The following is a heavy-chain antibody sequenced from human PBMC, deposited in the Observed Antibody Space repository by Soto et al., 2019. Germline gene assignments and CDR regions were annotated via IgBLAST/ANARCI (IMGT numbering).Heavy chain of an antibody. V-gene: IGHV4-61*01. J-gene: IGHJ5*02. CDR2: ILHSGSS. Sequence: SETLSLTCPFSCGSVSSATYFWSWVRQPPGGGLEWIAYILHSGSSMYNPSLKSRVTISLSTSKTQFSLRLTSVTAADTAVYYCARGMYKSGWNLDLWGQGIVVTVSS. CDR1: CGSVSSATYF. CDR3: ARGMYKSGWNLDL. D-gene: IGHD6-19*01.